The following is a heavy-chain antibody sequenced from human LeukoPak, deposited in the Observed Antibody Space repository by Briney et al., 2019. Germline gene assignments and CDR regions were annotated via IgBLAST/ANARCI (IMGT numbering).Heavy chain of an antibody. V-gene: IGHV4-39*01. CDR2: IYYSGST. CDR1: GDSIRSSDYY. Sequence: SETLSLTCTVSGDSIRSSDYYWGWIRQPPGKGLEWIGSIYYSGSTYNNPSLKSRLTVSVDTSKNQFSLKLSSVTAADTAVYYCVRQVATFNYFDSWGQGTLVIVSS. CDR3: VRQVATFNYFDS. J-gene: IGHJ4*02. D-gene: IGHD5-24*01.